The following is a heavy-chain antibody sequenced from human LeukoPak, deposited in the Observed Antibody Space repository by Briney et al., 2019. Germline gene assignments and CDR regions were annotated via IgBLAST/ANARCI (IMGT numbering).Heavy chain of an antibody. Sequence: GGTLRLSCAASGFTFSSYGMSWDRQAPGKGLEWVSSISGSGGSTYYADSVKGRFTISTDNAKNSLYLQMSSLRAEDTAVYYCARGNGYGDYDLDYWGQGTMVTVSS. CDR3: ARGNGYGDYDLDY. D-gene: IGHD4-17*01. CDR2: ISGSGGST. CDR1: GFTFSSYG. J-gene: IGHJ4*02. V-gene: IGHV3-23*01.